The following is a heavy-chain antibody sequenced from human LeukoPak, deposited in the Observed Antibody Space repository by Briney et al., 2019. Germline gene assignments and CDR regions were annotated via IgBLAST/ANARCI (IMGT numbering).Heavy chain of an antibody. CDR1: GFTFTRYS. CDR2: ISSSGSYI. Sequence: GGSLRLSCAASGFTFTRYSMNWVRQAPGKGLEWVSSISSSGSYIFYAQSVEGRFIISRDNAKNSHYLQMNSLRVDDTAVYFCARGTYRSSSPSIGMPYYLDYWGQGILVTVSS. CDR3: ARGTYRSSSPSIGMPYYLDY. D-gene: IGHD6-6*01. V-gene: IGHV3-21*01. J-gene: IGHJ4*02.